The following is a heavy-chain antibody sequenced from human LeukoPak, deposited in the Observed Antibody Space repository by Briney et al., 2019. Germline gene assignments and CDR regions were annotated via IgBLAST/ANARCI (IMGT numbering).Heavy chain of an antibody. V-gene: IGHV3-23*01. CDR1: GFTFSSYA. CDR2: ISGSGGST. J-gene: IGHJ5*02. D-gene: IGHD5-12*01. CDR3: AKDLYGYVSNWFDP. Sequence: PGGSLRLSCAASGFTFSSYAMSWVRQAPGKGLEWVSAISGSGGSTYYADSVKGRFTISRDNSKNTLYLQMNSLRTEDTAVYYCAKDLYGYVSNWFDPWGQGTLVTVSS.